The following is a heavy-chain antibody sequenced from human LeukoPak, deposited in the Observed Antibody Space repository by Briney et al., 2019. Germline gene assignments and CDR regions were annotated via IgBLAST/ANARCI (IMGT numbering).Heavy chain of an antibody. Sequence: ASVKVSCQASGYTFTSFDINWVRQATGRGLEWMGWMNPNSGNTAYAQNFQGRVTMTRDTSISTAYMELSSLRSEDTAVYYCATIDGHYDSSGYWGQGTLVIVSS. CDR3: ATIDGHYDSSGY. V-gene: IGHV1-8*01. CDR1: GYTFTSFD. J-gene: IGHJ4*02. CDR2: MNPNSGNT. D-gene: IGHD3-22*01.